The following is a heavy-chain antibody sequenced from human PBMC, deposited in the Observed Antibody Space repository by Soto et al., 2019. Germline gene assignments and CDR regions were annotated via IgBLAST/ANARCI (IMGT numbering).Heavy chain of an antibody. CDR3: AKDAVGATRGLGAFDI. Sequence: GGSLRLSCAASGFTVSSYGMHWVRQAPGKGLEWVAVISYDGSNKYYADSVKGRFTISRDNSKNTLYLQMNSLRAEDTALYYCAKDAVGATRGLGAFDIWGQGTMVTVSS. D-gene: IGHD1-26*01. CDR2: ISYDGSNK. J-gene: IGHJ3*02. CDR1: GFTVSSYG. V-gene: IGHV3-30*18.